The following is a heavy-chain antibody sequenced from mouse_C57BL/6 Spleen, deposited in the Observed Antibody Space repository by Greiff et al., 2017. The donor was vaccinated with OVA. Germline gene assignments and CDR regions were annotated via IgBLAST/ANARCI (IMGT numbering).Heavy chain of an antibody. V-gene: IGHV1-80*01. CDR1: GYAFRSYW. CDR3: AGIYDGYYFAY. Sequence: QVQLQQSGAELVKPGASVKISCKASGYAFRSYWMNWVKQRPGKGLEWIGQIYPGDGDTNYNGKFKGKATLTADKSSSTAYMQLSSLTSEDSAVYFCAGIYDGYYFAYWGQGTLVTVSA. D-gene: IGHD2-3*01. CDR2: IYPGDGDT. J-gene: IGHJ3*01.